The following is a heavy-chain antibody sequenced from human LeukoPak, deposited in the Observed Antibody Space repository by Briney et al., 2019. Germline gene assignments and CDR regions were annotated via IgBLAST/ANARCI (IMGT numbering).Heavy chain of an antibody. J-gene: IGHJ6*03. CDR3: AREVGGSGSYSDYYYYMDV. V-gene: IGHV4-4*07. CDR1: SGSIRSYY. D-gene: IGHD3-10*01. Sequence: SETLSLTCTVSSGSIRSYYWGWVRQPPGKGLEWIGRIYTTGTTQYNPSLKSRVTMSIDTSTNQFSLKLSSVTAADTAVYYCAREVGGSGSYSDYYYYMDVWGKGTTVTVSS. CDR2: IYTTGTT.